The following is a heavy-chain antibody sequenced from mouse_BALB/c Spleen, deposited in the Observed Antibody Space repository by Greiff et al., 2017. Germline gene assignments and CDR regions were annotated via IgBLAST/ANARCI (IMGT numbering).Heavy chain of an antibody. Sequence: EVQLVESGGGLVQPGGSLKLSCAASGFTFSSYGMSWVRQTPDKRLELVATINSNGGSTYYPDSVKGRVTISRDNAKNTLYLQMSSLKSEDTAMYYCARDRGYYGNFDYWGQGTTLTVSS. V-gene: IGHV5-6-3*01. CDR1: GFTFSSYG. D-gene: IGHD1-1*01. CDR3: ARDRGYYGNFDY. CDR2: INSNGGST. J-gene: IGHJ2*01.